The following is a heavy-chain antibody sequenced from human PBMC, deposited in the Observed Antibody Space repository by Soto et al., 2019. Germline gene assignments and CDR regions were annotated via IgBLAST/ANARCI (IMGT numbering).Heavy chain of an antibody. CDR1: GYTFTGYG. Sequence: ASVKVSCKASGYTFTGYGISWVRQAPGQGLEWMGWISAYNGNTNYAQKLQGRVTMTTDTSTSTAYMELRSLRSDDTAVYYCARDSLNYYDSSGFDYWGQGTLVTVSS. CDR3: ARDSLNYYDSSGFDY. J-gene: IGHJ4*02. V-gene: IGHV1-18*01. CDR2: ISAYNGNT. D-gene: IGHD3-22*01.